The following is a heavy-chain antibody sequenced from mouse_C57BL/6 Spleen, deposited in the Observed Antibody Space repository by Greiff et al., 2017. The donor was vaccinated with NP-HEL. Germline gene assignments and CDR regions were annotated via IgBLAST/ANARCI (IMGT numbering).Heavy chain of an antibody. J-gene: IGHJ1*03. Sequence: QVQLQQPGTELVKPGASVKLSCKASGYTFTSYWMHWVKQRPGQGLEWIGNINPSNGGNNYNEKFKSKATLTVDKSSSTAYMQLSSLTSEDSEVYYCARYYYGYWYFDVWGTGTTVTVSS. CDR3: ARYYYGYWYFDV. CDR1: GYTFTSYW. V-gene: IGHV1-53*01. CDR2: INPSNGGN. D-gene: IGHD1-1*01.